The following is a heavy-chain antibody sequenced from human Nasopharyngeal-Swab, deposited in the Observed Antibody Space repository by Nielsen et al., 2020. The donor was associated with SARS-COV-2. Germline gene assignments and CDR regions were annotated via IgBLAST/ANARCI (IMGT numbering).Heavy chain of an antibody. V-gene: IGHV3-30*02. J-gene: IGHJ4*02. CDR3: AKEGDIVVVPAATKNRRGRREQNFDY. Sequence: WIHQPPGKGLEWVAFIRYDGSNKYYADSVKGRFTISRDNSKNTLYLQMNSLRAEDTAVYYCAKEGDIVVVPAATKNRRGRREQNFDYWGQGTLVTVSS. CDR2: IRYDGSNK. D-gene: IGHD2-2*01.